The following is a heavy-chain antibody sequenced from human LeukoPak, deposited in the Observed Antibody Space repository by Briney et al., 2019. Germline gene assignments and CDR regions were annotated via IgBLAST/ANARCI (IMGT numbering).Heavy chain of an antibody. J-gene: IGHJ4*02. CDR1: GFTFNSFW. V-gene: IGHV3-7*01. D-gene: IGHD5-12*01. CDR3: ARDATVAYDSGYGHFDY. Sequence: GGSLRLSCAASGFTFNSFWMSWVRQAPGKGLEWVANIKQDGSDKYYVDSVKGRFTISRDNAKNSLYLEMNSLRAEDTAVYYCARDATVAYDSGYGHFDYWGQGILVAVSS. CDR2: IKQDGSDK.